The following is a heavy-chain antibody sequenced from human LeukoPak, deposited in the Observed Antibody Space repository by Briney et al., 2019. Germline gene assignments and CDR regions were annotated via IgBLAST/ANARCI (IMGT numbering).Heavy chain of an antibody. J-gene: IGHJ4*02. CDR1: GGSISSGDYY. CDR2: IYYSGST. D-gene: IGHD3-22*01. CDR3: ARGVYVYYYDSSGYSFDY. Sequence: SQTLSLTCTVSGGSISSGDYYWSWIRQPPGEGLEWIGYIYYSGSTYYNPSLKSRVTISVDTSKNQFSLKLSSVTAADTAVYYCARGVYVYYYDSSGYSFDYWGQGTLVTVSS. V-gene: IGHV4-30-4*08.